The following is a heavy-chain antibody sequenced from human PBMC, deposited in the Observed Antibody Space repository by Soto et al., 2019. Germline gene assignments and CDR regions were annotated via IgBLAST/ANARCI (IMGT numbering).Heavy chain of an antibody. CDR1: GGSISSYY. J-gene: IGHJ3*02. D-gene: IGHD1-20*01. Sequence: SETLSLTCTVSGGSISSYYWSWIRQPAGKGLEWIGRIYTSGSTNYNPSLKSRVTMSVDTSKNQFSLKLSSVTAADTAVYYCASWYNWNGGHAFDIWGQGTMGTVSS. CDR2: IYTSGST. CDR3: ASWYNWNGGHAFDI. V-gene: IGHV4-4*07.